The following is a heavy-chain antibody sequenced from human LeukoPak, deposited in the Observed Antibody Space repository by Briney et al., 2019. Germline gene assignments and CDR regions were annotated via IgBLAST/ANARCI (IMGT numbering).Heavy chain of an antibody. CDR2: ISGSGGST. D-gene: IGHD2-2*01. CDR3: AKKKYQLPWSAFDV. CDR1: GFPFSSYA. J-gene: IGHJ3*01. Sequence: GGSLLLPSSAPGFPFSSYAMSWVRRAPGKGLEGGADISGSGGSTYYADSVKGRYTISRDNSKNTLYLQMNSLRAQDTAVYYCAKKKYQLPWSAFDVWGQGTMVTVSS. V-gene: IGHV3-23*01.